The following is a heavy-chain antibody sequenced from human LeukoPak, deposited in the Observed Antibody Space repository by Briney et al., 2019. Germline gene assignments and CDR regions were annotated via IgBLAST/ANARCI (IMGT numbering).Heavy chain of an antibody. CDR1: GFTFDYYA. Sequence: PGGSLRLSCAASGFTFDYYAMHWVQHAPGKGLEWVSGISLNSVKTGYADSVKGRFIISRDNAKNSLYLQMNSLRTEDTALYYCVKDDGWYSWGQGTMVTVSS. D-gene: IGHD2-15*01. J-gene: IGHJ3*01. CDR2: ISLNSVKT. CDR3: VKDDGWYS. V-gene: IGHV3-9*01.